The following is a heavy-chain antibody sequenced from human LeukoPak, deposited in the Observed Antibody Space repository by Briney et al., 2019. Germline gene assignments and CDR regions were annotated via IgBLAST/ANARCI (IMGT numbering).Heavy chain of an antibody. CDR1: GCNFTNSW. CDR2: IYPGDYDS. V-gene: IGHV5-51*01. CDR3: RRLRGGNYDVLTGYFPYYFDY. Sequence: GAALQISCKGAGCNFTNSWIGWGRQMPGKGLEGMGIIYPGDYDSRYSPSFQDQVTISADESITTAYLQWSSLTASDTAMYYCRRLRGGNYDVLTGYFPYYFDYWGQGTLVTVSS. D-gene: IGHD3-9*01. J-gene: IGHJ4*02.